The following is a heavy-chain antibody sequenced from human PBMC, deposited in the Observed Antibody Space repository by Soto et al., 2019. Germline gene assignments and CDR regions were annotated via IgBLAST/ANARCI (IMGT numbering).Heavy chain of an antibody. CDR3: ARDEWGGDRWFDP. J-gene: IGHJ5*02. Sequence: QVQLVESGGGVVQPGRSLRLSCAASGFTFSSYAMHWVRQAPGKGLEWVAVISYDGSNKYYADSVKGRFTISRDNSKNTRYLKMNSLRAEDLAVYYCARDEWGGDRWFDPWGQGTLDTVSS. CDR2: ISYDGSNK. V-gene: IGHV3-30-3*01. CDR1: GFTFSSYA. D-gene: IGHD2-21*01.